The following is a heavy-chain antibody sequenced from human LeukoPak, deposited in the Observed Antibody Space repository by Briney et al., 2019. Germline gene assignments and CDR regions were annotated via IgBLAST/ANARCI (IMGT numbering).Heavy chain of an antibody. D-gene: IGHD1-26*01. CDR1: GFTFSSYA. CDR2: ISGSGGST. Sequence: GGSLRLSCAASGFTFSSYAMSWVRQAPGKGLEWVSAISGSGGSTYYADSVKGRFTISRDNAKNSLYLQMNSLRAEDTAVYYCARDRYSGSYPLDYWGQGTLVTVSS. V-gene: IGHV3-23*01. J-gene: IGHJ4*02. CDR3: ARDRYSGSYPLDY.